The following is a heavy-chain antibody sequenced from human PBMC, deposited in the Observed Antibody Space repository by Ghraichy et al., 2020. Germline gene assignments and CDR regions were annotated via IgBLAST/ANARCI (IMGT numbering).Heavy chain of an antibody. CDR1: GFSLNSRAVG. D-gene: IGHD5-24*01. V-gene: IGHV2-5*02. J-gene: IGHJ4*02. CDR3: AHTGGDGYFPY. CDR2: IYWDDEK. Sequence: SGPTLVKPTQTLTLTCTFSGFSLNSRAVGVGWIRQPPGKALEWLALIYWDDEKRHRPSLKSRLTITKDTSKNQVDLTMTNMDPVDTGTYYCAHTGGDGYFPYWGQGTLVTVSS.